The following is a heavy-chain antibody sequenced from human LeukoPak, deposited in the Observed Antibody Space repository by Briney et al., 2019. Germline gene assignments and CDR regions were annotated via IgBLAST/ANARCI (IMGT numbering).Heavy chain of an antibody. CDR2: IYYSGST. J-gene: IGHJ5*02. D-gene: IGHD4-17*01. CDR1: GVSISTNSYY. CDR3: ARQRWDLTTYNWFDP. V-gene: IGHV4-39*01. Sequence: SETLSLTCTVSGVSISTNSYYWAWVRQPPGKGLEWIGSIYYSGSTFYNPSLKSRVTISVDTSKNQFSLKVNSVTAADTAVYYCARQRWDLTTYNWFDPWGRGTLVTVSS.